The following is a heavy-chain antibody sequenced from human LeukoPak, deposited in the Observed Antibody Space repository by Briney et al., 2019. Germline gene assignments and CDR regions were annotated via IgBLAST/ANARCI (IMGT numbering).Heavy chain of an antibody. Sequence: ASVKVSCKASGYTFTSYYMHWVRQAPGQGLEWMGIINPSGGSTSYAQKFQGRVTMTRDTSTSTVYMELSSLRSEDTAVYYCARDRRTNGVCYLLEGWGQGTLVTVSS. J-gene: IGHJ4*02. CDR3: ARDRRTNGVCYLLEG. D-gene: IGHD2-8*01. V-gene: IGHV1-46*01. CDR1: GYTFTSYY. CDR2: INPSGGST.